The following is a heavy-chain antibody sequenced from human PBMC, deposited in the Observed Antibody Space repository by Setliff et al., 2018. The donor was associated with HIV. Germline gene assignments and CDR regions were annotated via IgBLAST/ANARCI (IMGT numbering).Heavy chain of an antibody. V-gene: IGHV3-20*04. D-gene: IGHD3-10*01. CDR3: ARELYGSGDL. CDR2: VNWNGDNT. J-gene: IGHJ5*02. CDR1: GFTFGSYA. Sequence: GGSLRLSCAGSGFTFGSYAMSWVRQAPGKGLEWVSGVNWNGDNTAYADSVKGRFTISRDNAYNSLYLHMNYLNVEDTAFYYCARELYGSGDLWGQGTLVTVSS.